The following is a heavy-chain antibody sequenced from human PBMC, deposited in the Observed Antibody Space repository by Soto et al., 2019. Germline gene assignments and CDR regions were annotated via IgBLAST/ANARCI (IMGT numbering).Heavy chain of an antibody. V-gene: IGHV4-59*01. Sequence: PSETLSLTCTVSGGYISSYYWTWIRQPPGKGLEWIGYIYYSGSTNYNPSLKSRVTMSIDTSKNQFSLNLSSVTAADTAVYYCARAFGSTMSSLFWRRVTLVAFSS. CDR2: IYYSGST. CDR1: GGYISSYY. J-gene: IGHJ1*01. D-gene: IGHD3-10*02. CDR3: ARAFGSTMSSLF.